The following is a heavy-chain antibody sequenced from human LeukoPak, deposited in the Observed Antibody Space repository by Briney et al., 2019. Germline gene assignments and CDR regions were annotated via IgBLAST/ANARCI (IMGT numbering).Heavy chain of an antibody. D-gene: IGHD6-13*01. CDR3: ARGGIAAAGIRYYYYMDV. Sequence: PSETLSLTCTVSGGSISSHYWSWLRQPPGKGLEWIGYIYYSGGTNYNPSLKSRVTISVDTSKNQFSLKLSSVTAADTAAYYCARGGIAAAGIRYYYYMDVWGKGTTVTVSS. CDR1: GGSISSHY. J-gene: IGHJ6*03. CDR2: IYYSGGT. V-gene: IGHV4-59*11.